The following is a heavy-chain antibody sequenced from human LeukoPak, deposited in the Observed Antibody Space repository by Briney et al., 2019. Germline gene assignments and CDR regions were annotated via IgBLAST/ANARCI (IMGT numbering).Heavy chain of an antibody. CDR1: GYSISSGYY. D-gene: IGHD3-22*01. CDR2: INHSGST. Sequence: PSETLSLTCTVSGYSISSGYYWGWIRPPPGKGLEWIGEINHSGSTNYNPSLKSRVTISVDTSKNQFSLKLSSVTAADTAVYYCARVRGYYSGYFDYWGQGTLVTVSS. J-gene: IGHJ4*02. V-gene: IGHV4-38-2*02. CDR3: ARVRGYYSGYFDY.